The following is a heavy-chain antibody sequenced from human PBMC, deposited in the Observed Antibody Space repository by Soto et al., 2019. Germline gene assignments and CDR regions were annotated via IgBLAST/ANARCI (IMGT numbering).Heavy chain of an antibody. V-gene: IGHV3-30*18. CDR3: AKDSSSSSFDI. CDR1: GFTFSSYG. J-gene: IGHJ3*02. D-gene: IGHD6-6*01. Sequence: QVQLVESGGGVVQPGRSLRLSCAASGFTFSSYGMNWVRQAPGKGLEWVAVISYDGSNKYYADSVKGRFTISRDNSKNTLYLQMNSLRAEDTAVYYCAKDSSSSSFDIWGQGTMVTVSS. CDR2: ISYDGSNK.